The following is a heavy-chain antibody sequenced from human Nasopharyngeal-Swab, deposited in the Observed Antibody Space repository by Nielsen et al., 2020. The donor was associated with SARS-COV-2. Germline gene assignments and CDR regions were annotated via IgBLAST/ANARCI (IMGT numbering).Heavy chain of an antibody. CDR3: AHSSSTAYYFDY. V-gene: IGHV2-5*02. Sequence: SGPTLVKPTQTLTLTCTFSGFSLSTSGVGVGWIRQPSGKALEWLALIYWDDDKRYSPSLKSRLTTTKDTSKNQVVLTMTNMDPVDTATYYCAHSSSTAYYFDYWDQGTLVTVSS. D-gene: IGHD6-13*01. J-gene: IGHJ4*02. CDR2: IYWDDDK. CDR1: GFSLSTSGVG.